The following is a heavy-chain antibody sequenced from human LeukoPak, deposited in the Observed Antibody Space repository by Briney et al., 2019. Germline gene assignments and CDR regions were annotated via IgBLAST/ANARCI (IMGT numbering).Heavy chain of an antibody. CDR2: IIPIFGTA. CDR3: ARHSFYCSSTSCPNWFDP. CDR1: GGTFSSYA. V-gene: IGHV1-69*05. D-gene: IGHD2-2*01. J-gene: IGHJ5*02. Sequence: SVKVSCKASGGTFSSYAISWVRQAPGQGLEWMGGIIPIFGTANYAQKFQGRVTITTDESTSTAYMELSSLRSEDTAVYYCARHSFYCSSTSCPNWFDPWGLGTLVTVSS.